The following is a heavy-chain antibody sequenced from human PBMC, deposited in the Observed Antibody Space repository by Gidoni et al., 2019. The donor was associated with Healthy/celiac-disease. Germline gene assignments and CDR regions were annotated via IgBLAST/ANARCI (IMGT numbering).Heavy chain of an antibody. Sequence: GRFTISRDNSKNKLYLQMSSLRAEDTAVYYCVKGGAVVPAAGDYWGQGTLVTVSS. J-gene: IGHJ4*02. V-gene: IGHV3-64D*06. CDR3: VKGGAVVPAAGDY. D-gene: IGHD2-2*01.